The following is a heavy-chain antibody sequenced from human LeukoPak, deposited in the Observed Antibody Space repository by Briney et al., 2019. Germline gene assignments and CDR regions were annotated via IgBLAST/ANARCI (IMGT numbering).Heavy chain of an antibody. CDR2: ISGSGGST. Sequence: PGGSLRLSCAASGFTFSSYAMNWVPQAPGKGLEWVSAISGSGGSTYCADSVKGRFTISRDNSKNRLYLQMNSLTAEDRAVYYCTKDRSRGSSSVFDYWGQGTLVTVSS. CDR3: TKDRSRGSSSVFDY. V-gene: IGHV3-23*01. CDR1: GFTFSSYA. D-gene: IGHD6-6*01. J-gene: IGHJ4*02.